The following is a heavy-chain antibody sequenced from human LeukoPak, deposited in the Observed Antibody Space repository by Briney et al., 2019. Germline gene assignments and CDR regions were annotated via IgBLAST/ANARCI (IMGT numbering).Heavy chain of an antibody. D-gene: IGHD5-24*01. Sequence: GGSLRLSCAASGFTFSSYSMNWVRQAPGKGLEWVANIKQDGSEKYYVDSVKGRFTISRDNAKNSLYLQMNSLRAEDTAVYYCARDGDLMRWLQPYYYYGMDVWGQGTTVTVSS. CDR2: IKQDGSEK. CDR3: ARDGDLMRWLQPYYYYGMDV. V-gene: IGHV3-7*03. J-gene: IGHJ6*02. CDR1: GFTFSSYS.